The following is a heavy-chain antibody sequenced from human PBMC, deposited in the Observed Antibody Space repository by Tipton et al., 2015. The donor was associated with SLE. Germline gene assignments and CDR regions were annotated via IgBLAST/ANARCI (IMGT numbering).Heavy chain of an antibody. D-gene: IGHD3-10*01. CDR2: IYTSGST. CDR3: ARDLLWFGERYYYGMDV. CDR1: GGSISSGRYY. J-gene: IGHJ6*04. V-gene: IGHV4-61*09. Sequence: TLSLTCTVSGGSISSGRYYWSWIRQPAGKGLVLIGYIYTSGSTNYNPSLKSRVTISVDTSKNQFSLKLSSVTAADTAVYYCARDLLWFGERYYYGMDVWGWGTTVPVSS.